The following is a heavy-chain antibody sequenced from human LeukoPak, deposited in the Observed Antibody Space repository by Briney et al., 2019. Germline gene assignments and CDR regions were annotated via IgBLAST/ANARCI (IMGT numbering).Heavy chain of an antibody. Sequence: GGSLRLSCAASGFTFSSYAMSWVRQAPGKGLEWVSGISGSGGSTYYADSVKGRFTVSRDNSNNTLHLHMNSLRAEDTAIYYCAKDVHKAVRGDFEYWGQGALVTVSS. J-gene: IGHJ4*02. CDR3: AKDVHKAVRGDFEY. V-gene: IGHV3-23*01. CDR2: ISGSGGST. CDR1: GFTFSSYA. D-gene: IGHD1-1*01.